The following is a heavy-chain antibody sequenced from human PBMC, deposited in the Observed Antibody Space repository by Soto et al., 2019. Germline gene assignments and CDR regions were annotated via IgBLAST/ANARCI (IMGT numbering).Heavy chain of an antibody. CDR1: GDSVSIGAY. J-gene: IGHJ4*03. CDR3: ARVHVIVVAGSTFDY. V-gene: IGHV4-38-2*02. CDR2: IYHGGTT. D-gene: IGHD3-16*02. Sequence: SSGTLALTCTAAGDSVSIGAYGGWIRQPPGEGPEWIASIYHGGTTFYNPSLKSRISISVDTSKNQFSLRLTSVTAAETATYYCARVHVIVVAGSTFDYWGPGTLGPGSS.